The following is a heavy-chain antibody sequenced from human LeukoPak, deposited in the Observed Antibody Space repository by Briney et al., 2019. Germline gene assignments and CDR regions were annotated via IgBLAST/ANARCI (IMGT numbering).Heavy chain of an antibody. D-gene: IGHD3-22*01. CDR3: ARVQKDYYDSGGYHSAAAFDI. J-gene: IGHJ3*02. Sequence: SETLSLTCAVYGGSFSGYYWSWIRRPPGKGLEWIGEINHSGSTNYNPPLKSRITMSVDTSKNQFSLKLNSVTAADTAVYYCARVQKDYYDSGGYHSAAAFDIWGQGTMVTVSS. CDR1: GGSFSGYY. CDR2: INHSGST. V-gene: IGHV4-34*10.